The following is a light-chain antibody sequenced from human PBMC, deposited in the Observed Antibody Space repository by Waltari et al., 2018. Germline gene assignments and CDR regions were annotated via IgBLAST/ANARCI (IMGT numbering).Light chain of an antibody. CDR3: TSYTSRHSLV. J-gene: IGLJ1*01. CDR1: SRDVGDYDW. CDR2: DVS. Sequence: QSALTQPASVSGSPGQSITISCTGTSRDVGDYDWVSWYQQHPGKAPKLVIFDVSYRPSGVSNRFSGSKSGNTASLTISGLQAEDEADYYCTSYTSRHSLVFGTGTKVTVL. V-gene: IGLV2-14*03.